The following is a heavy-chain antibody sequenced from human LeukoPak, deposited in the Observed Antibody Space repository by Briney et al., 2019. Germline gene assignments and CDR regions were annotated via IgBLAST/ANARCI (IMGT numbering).Heavy chain of an antibody. Sequence: GASVKVSCKASGYTFTGYYMHWVRQAPGQGLEWMGRINPNSGGTNYAQKFQGRVTMTRDTSISTAYMELSRLRSDDTAVYYCARLYYYGSGSRVDWFDPWGQGTLVTVSS. V-gene: IGHV1-2*06. CDR1: GYTFTGYY. CDR2: INPNSGGT. D-gene: IGHD3-10*01. J-gene: IGHJ5*02. CDR3: ARLYYYGSGSRVDWFDP.